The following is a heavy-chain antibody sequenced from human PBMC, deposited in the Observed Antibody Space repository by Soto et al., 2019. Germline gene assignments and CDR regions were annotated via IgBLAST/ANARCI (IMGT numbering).Heavy chain of an antibody. Sequence: EVQLLESGGGLVQPGGSLRLSCAAAGFTLNRYAMSWVRQAPGKGLDWVSAIGHSGGNTYYADSVKGRFTMSRDISKNTLYLQMNSLRADDTAEYYCAILEGSGEPRLWGQGTLVTVSP. CDR2: IGHSGGNT. J-gene: IGHJ4*02. CDR3: AILEGSGEPRL. D-gene: IGHD3-10*01. CDR1: GFTLNRYA. V-gene: IGHV3-23*01.